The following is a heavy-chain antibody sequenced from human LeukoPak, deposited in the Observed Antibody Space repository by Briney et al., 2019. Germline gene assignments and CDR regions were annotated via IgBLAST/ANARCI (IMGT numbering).Heavy chain of an antibody. CDR2: FDPEDGET. D-gene: IGHD6-6*01. Sequence: GASVKVSCKVSGYTLTELSMHWVRQAPGKGLEWMGGFDPEDGETIYAQKFQGRVTMTEDTSTDTAYMELSSLRSEDTAVYYCATIDDVRYSSSCAGVYWGQGTLVTVSS. J-gene: IGHJ4*02. CDR1: GYTLTELS. V-gene: IGHV1-24*01. CDR3: ATIDDVRYSSSCAGVY.